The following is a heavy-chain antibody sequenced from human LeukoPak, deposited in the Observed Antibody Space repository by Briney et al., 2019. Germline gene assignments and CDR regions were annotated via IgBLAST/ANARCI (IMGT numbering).Heavy chain of an antibody. J-gene: IGHJ4*02. CDR1: GFTFSGSA. CDR2: IRSKANSYAT. Sequence: GGSLRLSCAASGFTFSGSAMHWVRQASGKGLEWVGRIRSKANSYATAYAASVKGRFTISRDDSKNTAYLQMNSLKTEDTAVYYCTRHPPGDFWSGYKYYFDYWGQGTLVTVSS. V-gene: IGHV3-73*01. CDR3: TRHPPGDFWSGYKYYFDY. D-gene: IGHD3-3*01.